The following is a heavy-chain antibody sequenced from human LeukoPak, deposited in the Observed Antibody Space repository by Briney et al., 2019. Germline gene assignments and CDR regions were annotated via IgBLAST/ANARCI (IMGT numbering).Heavy chain of an antibody. CDR2: IKSKAYGGTT. CDR3: IRGGANSPFDY. D-gene: IGHD1-1*01. Sequence: PGGSLRLSCAASGFTFSNAWMSWVRQAPGKGLEWVGRIKSKAYGGTTEDAASVKGRFAISRDDSKSIAYLQMNSLKTEDTAVYYCIRGGANSPFDYWGQGTLVTVSS. J-gene: IGHJ4*02. CDR1: GFTFSNAW. V-gene: IGHV3-15*01.